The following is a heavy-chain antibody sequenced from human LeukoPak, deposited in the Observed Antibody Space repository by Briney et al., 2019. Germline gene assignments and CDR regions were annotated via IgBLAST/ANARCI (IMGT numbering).Heavy chain of an antibody. CDR2: IYYSGST. Sequence: PSETLSLTCTVSGGSISSYYWSWIRQPPGKGLEWIGYIYYSGSTNYNPSLKSRVTTSVDTSKNQFSLKLSSVTAADTALYYCAGSRYCSGGTCYATFDYWGQGTLVTVSS. D-gene: IGHD2-15*01. CDR1: GGSISSYY. J-gene: IGHJ4*02. CDR3: AGSRYCSGGTCYATFDY. V-gene: IGHV4-59*12.